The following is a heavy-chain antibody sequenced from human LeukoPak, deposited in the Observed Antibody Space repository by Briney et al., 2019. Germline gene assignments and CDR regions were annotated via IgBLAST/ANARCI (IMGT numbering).Heavy chain of an antibody. CDR2: ISAYNGNT. Sequence: APVKVPCKASGYTFTSYGISWVRQAPGQGLEWMGWISAYNGNTNYAQKLQGRVTMTTDTSTSTAYMELRSLRSDDTAVYYCARGRGCSSTSCRHYFDYWGQGALVTVSS. CDR3: ARGRGCSSTSCRHYFDY. J-gene: IGHJ4*02. D-gene: IGHD2-2*01. V-gene: IGHV1-18*01. CDR1: GYTFTSYG.